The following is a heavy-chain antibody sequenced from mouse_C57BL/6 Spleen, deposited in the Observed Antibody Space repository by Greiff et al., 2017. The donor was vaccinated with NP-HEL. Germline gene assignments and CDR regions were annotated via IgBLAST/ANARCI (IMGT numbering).Heavy chain of an antibody. CDR3: ATGRWLLGY. CDR2: INPNNGGT. J-gene: IGHJ2*01. D-gene: IGHD2-3*01. Sequence: SGPELVKPGASVKMSCKASGYTFTDYNMHWVKQSHGKSLGWIGYINPNNGGTSYNQKFKGKATLTVNKSSSTAYMELRSLTSEDSAVYYCATGRWLLGYWGQGTTLTVSS. CDR1: GYTFTDYN. V-gene: IGHV1-22*01.